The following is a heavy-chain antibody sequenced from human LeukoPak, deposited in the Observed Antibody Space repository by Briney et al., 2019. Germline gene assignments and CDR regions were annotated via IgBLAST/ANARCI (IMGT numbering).Heavy chain of an antibody. D-gene: IGHD1-26*01. J-gene: IGHJ4*02. CDR1: GYSITNNYY. CDR3: ARYRYSGSSYYFDY. V-gene: IGHV4-38-2*02. Sequence: IPSETLSLTCTVSGYSITNNYYWDWIRQPPGKGLEWIASIYHSGRTYYNPALKSRVTISVDTSKNQFSLKVTSVTAADTAVYYCARYRYSGSSYYFDYWGQGTLVTVSS. CDR2: IYHSGRT.